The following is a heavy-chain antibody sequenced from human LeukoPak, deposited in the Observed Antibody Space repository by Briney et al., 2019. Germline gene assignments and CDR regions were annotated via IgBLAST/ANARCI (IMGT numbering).Heavy chain of an antibody. CDR1: GVSISDYY. CDR3: ARYYGDYDHTPYYFDY. V-gene: IGHV4-59*01. Sequence: PSETLSLTCTVSGVSISDYYWSWIRQSPGKGLEWIAYLYNRGSINYNPSLKSRVAISPDTSENQFSLKLNSVTAADTAVYYCARYYGDYDHTPYYFDYWGQGTLVTVSS. CDR2: LYNRGSI. D-gene: IGHD4-17*01. J-gene: IGHJ4*02.